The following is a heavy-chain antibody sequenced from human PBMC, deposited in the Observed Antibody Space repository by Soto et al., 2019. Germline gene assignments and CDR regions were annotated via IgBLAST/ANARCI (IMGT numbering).Heavy chain of an antibody. D-gene: IGHD3-16*01. V-gene: IGHV4-34*01. CDR1: GGFLSESY. CDR3: VRIRYQLPSSVLWLDP. J-gene: IGHJ5*02. CDR2: INHVGGT. Sequence: LSLTCAVYGGFLSESYWTWIRQPPGKGLEWIGEINHVGGTNYNPSLKSRVTMSVGTSQNQFSLRLISVTAADTAMYFCVRIRYQLPSSVLWLDPWGQGTPVTVSS.